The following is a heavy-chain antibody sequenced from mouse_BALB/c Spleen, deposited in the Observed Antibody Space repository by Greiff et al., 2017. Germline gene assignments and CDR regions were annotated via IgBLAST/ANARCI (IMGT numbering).Heavy chain of an antibody. CDR3: AREYYGSSFQAWFAY. J-gene: IGHJ3*01. V-gene: IGHV2-9*02. D-gene: IGHD1-1*01. Sequence: VQRVESGPGLVAPSQSLSITCTVSGFSLTSYGVHWVRQPPGKGLEWLGVIWAGGSTNYNSALMSRLSISKDNSKSQVFLKMNSLQTDDTAMYYCAREYYGSSFQAWFAYWGQGTLVTVSA. CDR1: GFSLTSYG. CDR2: IWAGGST.